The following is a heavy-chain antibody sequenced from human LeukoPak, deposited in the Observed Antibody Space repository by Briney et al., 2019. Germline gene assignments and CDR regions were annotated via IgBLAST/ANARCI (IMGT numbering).Heavy chain of an antibody. CDR2: IHSSGDT. CDR1: GGSISSGSYY. V-gene: IGHV4-61*02. D-gene: IGHD6-13*01. CDR3: ARVGSSSWYGGFDY. J-gene: IGHJ4*02. Sequence: SETLSLTCAVSGGSISSGSYYWSWIRQPAGKGLEWIGRIHSSGDTNYNPSLKSRVTISIDTSKNQFSLKLSSVTAADTAVYYCARVGSSSWYGGFDYWAQGTLVTVSS.